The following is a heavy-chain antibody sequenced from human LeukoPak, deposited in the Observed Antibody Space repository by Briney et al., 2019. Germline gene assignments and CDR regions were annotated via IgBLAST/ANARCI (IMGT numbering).Heavy chain of an antibody. CDR1: GYSFTTYW. D-gene: IGHD2-15*01. J-gene: IGHJ4*02. CDR2: VYPGDSET. V-gene: IGHV5-51*01. CDR3: ARQTDCSGGSCFSHFEY. Sequence: GASLKISCKGSGYSFTTYWIGWVRQMPGKGLEWMGVVYPGDSETRYSPSFQGQVTISADKSINTAYLQWSSLKASDTAIYYCARQTDCSGGSCFSHFEYWGQGTLVTVSP.